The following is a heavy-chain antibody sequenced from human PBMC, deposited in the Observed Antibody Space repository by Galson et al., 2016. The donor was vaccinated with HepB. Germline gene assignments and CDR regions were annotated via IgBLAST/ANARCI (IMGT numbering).Heavy chain of an antibody. CDR3: ARGKGKGGFDY. V-gene: IGHV4-30-2*01. CDR1: GGSISSGGYS. D-gene: IGHD3-10*01. CDR2: IYRTGST. J-gene: IGHJ4*02. Sequence: TLSLTCAVSGGSISSGGYSWSWIRQPPGKGLEWIGNIYRTGSTYYTPSLKSRVTMAVDRSKNQFSLKLSSVTAADTAVYYCARGKGKGGFDYWGQGTLVTVSS.